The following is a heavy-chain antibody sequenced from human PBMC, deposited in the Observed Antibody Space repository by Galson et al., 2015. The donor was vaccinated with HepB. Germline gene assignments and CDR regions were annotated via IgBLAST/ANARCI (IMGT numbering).Heavy chain of an antibody. Sequence: SLRLSCAASGFTFDDYAMHWVRQAPGKGLEWVSGISWNSGSIGYADSVKGRFTISRDNAKNSLYLQMNSLRAEDTALYYCAKTGGPRDGYKKIPAPFDYWGQGTLVTGSS. D-gene: IGHD5-24*01. V-gene: IGHV3-9*01. CDR3: AKTGGPRDGYKKIPAPFDY. J-gene: IGHJ4*02. CDR1: GFTFDDYA. CDR2: ISWNSGSI.